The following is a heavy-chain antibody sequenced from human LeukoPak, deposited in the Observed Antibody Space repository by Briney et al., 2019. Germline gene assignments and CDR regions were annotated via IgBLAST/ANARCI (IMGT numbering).Heavy chain of an antibody. CDR1: GFTFSRYW. J-gene: IGHJ3*02. D-gene: IGHD2-15*01. CDR2: IYSGGST. CDR3: ARPLRISYAFDI. V-gene: IGHV3-53*01. Sequence: PGGSLRLSCAASGFTFSRYWMSWVRQAPGKGLEWVSVIYSGGSTYYADSVKGRFTISRDNSKNTLYLQMNSLRAEDTAVYYCARPLRISYAFDIWGQGTMVTVSS.